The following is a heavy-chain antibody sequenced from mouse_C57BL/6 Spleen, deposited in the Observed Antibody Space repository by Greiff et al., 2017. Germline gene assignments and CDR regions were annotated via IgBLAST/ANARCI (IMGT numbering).Heavy chain of an antibody. D-gene: IGHD1-1*01. V-gene: IGHV10-3*01. CDR1: GFTFNTYA. CDR2: RRSKSSNYAT. Sequence: EVQLVESGGGLVQPKGSLKLSCAASGFTFNTYAMHRVRQAPGKGLEWVARRRSKSSNYATYYADSVKDRFTISRDVSQSMLYLQMNNLKTEDTAMYYCVSHRDYYCYYYSIDYWGQGTSVTVSS. CDR3: VSHRDYYCYYYSIDY. J-gene: IGHJ4*01.